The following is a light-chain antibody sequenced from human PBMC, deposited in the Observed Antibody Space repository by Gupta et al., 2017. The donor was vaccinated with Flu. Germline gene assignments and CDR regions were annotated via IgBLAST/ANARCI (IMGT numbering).Light chain of an antibody. J-gene: IGKJ4*01. CDR2: AAS. CDR3: QQHNHGPSA. Sequence: PATLSVSPGESANLSCRTSQGVSVNLAWYQQKPGQAPRLLIYAASTRATGVPPRFSGSGSGTQFTRTITSLQSEDVAVYFCQQHNHGPSAFGGGTKVEIK. CDR1: QGVSVN. V-gene: IGKV3-15*01.